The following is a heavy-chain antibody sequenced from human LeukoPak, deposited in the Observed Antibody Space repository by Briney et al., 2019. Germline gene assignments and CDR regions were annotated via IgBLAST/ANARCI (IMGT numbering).Heavy chain of an antibody. CDR2: ISYDGSNK. J-gene: IGHJ4*02. D-gene: IGHD3-10*01. CDR3: AKDLRYYGSGSYLGFDY. CDR1: RFTFSSYG. V-gene: IGHV3-30*18. Sequence: GGSLRLSCAASRFTFSSYGMHWVRQAPGKGLEWVAVISYDGSNKYYADSVKGRFTISRDNSKNTLYLQMNSLRAEDTAVYYCAKDLRYYGSGSYLGFDYWGQGTLVTVSS.